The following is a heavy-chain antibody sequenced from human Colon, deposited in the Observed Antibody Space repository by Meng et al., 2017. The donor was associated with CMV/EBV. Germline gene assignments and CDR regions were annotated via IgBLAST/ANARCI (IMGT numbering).Heavy chain of an antibody. Sequence: CAASGFTFRAYSMSWVRQAPGKGLEWVSSISSSNDYIYYTDSVKGRFTISRDNAKNSLYLQMNSLRADDTAVYYCARAVTTVTTWFDPWGQGTLVTVSS. CDR1: GFTFRAYS. CDR3: ARAVTTVTTWFDP. CDR2: ISSSNDYI. V-gene: IGHV3-21*01. J-gene: IGHJ5*02. D-gene: IGHD4-17*01.